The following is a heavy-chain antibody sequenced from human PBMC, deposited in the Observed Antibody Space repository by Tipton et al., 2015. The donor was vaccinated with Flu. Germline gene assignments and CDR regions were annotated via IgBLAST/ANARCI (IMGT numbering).Heavy chain of an antibody. CDR3: AKADYLDSSGYPDY. CDR2: ISYDGNYK. CDR1: GFTFSNYA. J-gene: IGHJ4*02. Sequence: SLRLSCAASGFTFSNYAMHWVRQAPGKGLQWVTIISYDGNYKYYADSVKGRFTISRDNSMNTLYLQMNSLGPEDTAVYYCAKADYLDSSGYPDYWGQGTLVTVSS. V-gene: IGHV3-30*04. D-gene: IGHD3-22*01.